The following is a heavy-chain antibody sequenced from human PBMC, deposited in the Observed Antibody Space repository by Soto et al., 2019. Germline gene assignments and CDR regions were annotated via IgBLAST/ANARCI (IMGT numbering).Heavy chain of an antibody. Sequence: QVQLVQSGAEVKKPGSSVKVSCKASGGPFSSYAISWVRQAPGKGLEWMGGIIPIFGTANYAQKFQGRVTITADESTSTAYMELSSLRSEDTAVYYCEIVGVEMATLGWFDPWGQGTLLMVSS. CDR1: GGPFSSYA. CDR3: EIVGVEMATLGWFDP. CDR2: IIPIFGTA. D-gene: IGHD5-12*01. J-gene: IGHJ5*02. V-gene: IGHV1-69*01.